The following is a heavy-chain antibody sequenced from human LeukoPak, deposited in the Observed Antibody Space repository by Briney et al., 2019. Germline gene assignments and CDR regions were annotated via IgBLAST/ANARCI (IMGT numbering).Heavy chain of an antibody. CDR3: AKASAVDHYLSFDY. V-gene: IGHV3-23*01. Sequence: GGSLRLSCAASGFTFGSYGMSWARQAPGKGLEWVSAISTSAAGTYYAASVKGRFTISRDNSRNTLYLQMNSLRAEDTAVYYCAKASAVDHYLSFDYWGQGSLVTVSS. CDR2: ISTSAAGT. CDR1: GFTFGSYG. J-gene: IGHJ4*02. D-gene: IGHD2/OR15-2a*01.